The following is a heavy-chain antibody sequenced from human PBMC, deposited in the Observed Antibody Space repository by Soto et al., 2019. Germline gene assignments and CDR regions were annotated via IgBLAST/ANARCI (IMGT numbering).Heavy chain of an antibody. Sequence: QVQLVQSGAVMKKPGASVKVSCKASGYTFTSHGISWVRQAPGQGLEWRGWISASNGDTNYAQKYQGRVTVTTDTSTSTGYMELRSLRSEDTAVYYCARMVRGSNIDYYHYMDVWGEGTTVTVSS. V-gene: IGHV1-18*01. D-gene: IGHD3-10*01. CDR2: ISASNGDT. CDR3: ARMVRGSNIDYYHYMDV. J-gene: IGHJ6*03. CDR1: GYTFTSHG.